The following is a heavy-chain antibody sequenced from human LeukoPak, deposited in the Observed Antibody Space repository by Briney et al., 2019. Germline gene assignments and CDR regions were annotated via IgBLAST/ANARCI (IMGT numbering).Heavy chain of an antibody. Sequence: PGGSLRLSCAASGFTFSNIAMHWVRQASGKGLEWVGRIRSKANSYATAYAASVKGRFTISRDDSKNTAYLQMNSLKTEDTAVYYCTRRPSPMESGAPYDYVWGSYRSPEREYNWFDPWGQGTLVTVSS. D-gene: IGHD3-16*02. CDR1: GFTFSNIA. J-gene: IGHJ5*02. CDR3: TRRPSPMESGAPYDYVWGSYRSPEREYNWFDP. V-gene: IGHV3-73*01. CDR2: IRSKANSYAT.